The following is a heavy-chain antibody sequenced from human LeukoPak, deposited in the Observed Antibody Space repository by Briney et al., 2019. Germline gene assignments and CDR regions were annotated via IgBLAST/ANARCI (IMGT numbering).Heavy chain of an antibody. V-gene: IGHV3-30*18. J-gene: IGHJ4*02. CDR2: ISHDGVKE. Sequence: HSGGSLRLSCAASGFTFSSYGMHWVRQAPGEGLEWVAAISHDGVKENYVDSVKGRFTVSRDISKNTVYLQMNSLRADDTAVYYCAKDTYYYSSSGLYVFDYWGQGTLVTVSS. CDR3: AKDTYYYSSSGLYVFDY. D-gene: IGHD3-22*01. CDR1: GFTFSSYG.